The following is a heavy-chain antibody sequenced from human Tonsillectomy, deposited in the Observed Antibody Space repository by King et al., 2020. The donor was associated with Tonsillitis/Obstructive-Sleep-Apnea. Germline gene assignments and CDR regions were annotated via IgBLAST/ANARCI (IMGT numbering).Heavy chain of an antibody. CDR3: ARDQYGRTIDY. CDR1: GGSVSSDSYY. CDR2: IYYSGST. V-gene: IGHV4-61*01. D-gene: IGHD1-1*01. Sequence: LQLQESGPGLVKPSETLSLTCTVSGGSVSSDSYYWSWIRQPPGKGLEWIGYIYYSGSTNYNPSLKSRVTISVDTSKNQFPLKLSSVTAADTAVYYCARDQYGRTIDYWGQGTLVTVSS. J-gene: IGHJ4*02.